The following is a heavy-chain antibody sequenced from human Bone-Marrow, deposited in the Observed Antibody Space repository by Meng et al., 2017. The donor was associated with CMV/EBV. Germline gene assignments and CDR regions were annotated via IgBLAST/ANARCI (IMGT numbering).Heavy chain of an antibody. J-gene: IGHJ4*02. Sequence: KVSCKGSGDSFINYWNCWVRQMPGKGLEWMGIIYPGDSDTRYSPSFQGQVTISADKSISTAYLQWSSLKASDTAMYYCARNGVTIFGVIINDYWGQGTMVTVSS. V-gene: IGHV5-51*01. D-gene: IGHD3-3*01. CDR1: GDSFINYW. CDR3: ARNGVTIFGVIINDY. CDR2: IYPGDSDT.